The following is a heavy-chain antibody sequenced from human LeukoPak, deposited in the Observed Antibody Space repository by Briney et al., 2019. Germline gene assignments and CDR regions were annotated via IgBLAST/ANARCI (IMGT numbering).Heavy chain of an antibody. CDR2: IDPSDSYT. CDR1: GYNFTAYW. Sequence: GESLKISCKGSGYNFTAYWISWVRQMPGKGLEWMGRIDPSDSYTNYSPSFQGHVSISSDKATNTAYLQWSSLRASDTAIYYCARLFYGSLVDPWGQGTLVTVSS. CDR3: ARLFYGSLVDP. J-gene: IGHJ5*02. V-gene: IGHV5-10-1*01. D-gene: IGHD3-10*01.